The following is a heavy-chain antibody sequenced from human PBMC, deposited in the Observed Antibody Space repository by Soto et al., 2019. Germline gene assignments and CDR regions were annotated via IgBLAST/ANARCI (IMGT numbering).Heavy chain of an antibody. Sequence: SETLSLTCTVSCGSISSSSYYWGWIRQPPGKGLEWIGSIYYSGSTYYNPSLKSRVTISVDTSKNQFPLKLSSVTAADTAVYYCARHTPAISISDHWGQGTLVTVSS. CDR1: CGSISSSSYY. CDR2: IYYSGST. D-gene: IGHD2-15*01. CDR3: ARHTPAISISDH. J-gene: IGHJ4*02. V-gene: IGHV4-39*01.